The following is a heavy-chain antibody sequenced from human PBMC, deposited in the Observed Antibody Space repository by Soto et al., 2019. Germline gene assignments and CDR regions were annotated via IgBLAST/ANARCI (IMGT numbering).Heavy chain of an antibody. J-gene: IGHJ3*02. V-gene: IGHV3-7*01. Sequence: GSLRLSCAASGFTFSSYWMSWVRQAPGKGLEWVANIKQDGSEKYYVDSVKGRFTISRDNAKNSLYLQMNSLRAEDTAVYYCARSRAYGSGIFGPAGSFDIWGQGTMVTVSS. CDR2: IKQDGSEK. D-gene: IGHD3-10*01. CDR1: GFTFSSYW. CDR3: ARSRAYGSGIFGPAGSFDI.